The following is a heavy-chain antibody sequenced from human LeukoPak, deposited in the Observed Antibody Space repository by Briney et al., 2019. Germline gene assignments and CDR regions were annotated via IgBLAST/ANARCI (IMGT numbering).Heavy chain of an antibody. J-gene: IGHJ4*02. V-gene: IGHV3-7*01. D-gene: IGHD3-9*01. CDR2: INQDGSEK. CDR1: GFTFSSSW. Sequence: GGSLRLSCAASGFTFSSSWMHWVRQAPGKGLEWVANINQDGSEKYYVDSVKGRFTISRDNARSSLYLQMNSLRAEDTAVYYCVRGAGFITDYWGQGTLVTVSS. CDR3: VRGAGFITDY.